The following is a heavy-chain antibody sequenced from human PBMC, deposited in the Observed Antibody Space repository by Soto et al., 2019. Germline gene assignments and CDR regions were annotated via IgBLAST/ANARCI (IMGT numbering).Heavy chain of an antibody. D-gene: IGHD2-2*01. CDR2: MNPNSGNT. CDR1: GYTFTSYD. CDR3: ARSQGSSTSLEIYYYYYYGMDV. Sequence: ASVKVSCKASGYTFTSYDINWVRQATGQGLEWMGWMNPNSGNTGYAQKFQGRVTMTRNGSTSTAYMELSSLRSEDTAVYYCARSQGSSTSLEIYYYYYYGMDVWGQGTTVTVSS. J-gene: IGHJ6*02. V-gene: IGHV1-8*01.